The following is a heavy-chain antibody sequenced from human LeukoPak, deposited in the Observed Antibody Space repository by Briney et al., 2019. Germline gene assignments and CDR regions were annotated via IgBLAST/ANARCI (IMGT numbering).Heavy chain of an antibody. Sequence: ASVKVSCKASGYTFTSYDINWVRQAPGQGLEWMGWINPNSGGTNYAQKFQGWVTMTRDTSISTAYMELSRLRSDDTAVYYCARDSIAAAGTTPFDYWGQGTLVTVSS. V-gene: IGHV1-2*04. CDR2: INPNSGGT. CDR3: ARDSIAAAGTTPFDY. J-gene: IGHJ4*02. D-gene: IGHD6-13*01. CDR1: GYTFTSYD.